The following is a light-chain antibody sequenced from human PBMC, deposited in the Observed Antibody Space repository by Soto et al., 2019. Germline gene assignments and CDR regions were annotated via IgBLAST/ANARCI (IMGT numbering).Light chain of an antibody. Sequence: QSVLTQPPSASGTPGQRVTISCSGSNSNIGSNTVNWYQQLPGTAPKLLIYYDNLRPSGVPDRISGSKSGTSASLAISGLESDDEADYYCAAWYDRLNGRVFGNGTKVTV. CDR3: AAWYDRLNGRV. V-gene: IGLV1-44*01. J-gene: IGLJ1*01. CDR1: NSNIGSNT. CDR2: YDN.